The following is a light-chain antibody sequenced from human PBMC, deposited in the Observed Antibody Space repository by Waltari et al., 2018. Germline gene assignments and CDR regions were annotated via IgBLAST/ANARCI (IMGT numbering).Light chain of an antibody. CDR3: QQSYSPLST. CDR1: QSISTY. Sequence: DIQMPQSPSSLSASVGDRVTITCRASQSISTYLNWYQQKPGKAPKLLISDTSSLQSGVPSRFSGRGSGTDFTLTISSLQAEDLATYYCQQSYSPLSTFGQGTKVEIK. CDR2: DTS. V-gene: IGKV1-39*01. J-gene: IGKJ1*01.